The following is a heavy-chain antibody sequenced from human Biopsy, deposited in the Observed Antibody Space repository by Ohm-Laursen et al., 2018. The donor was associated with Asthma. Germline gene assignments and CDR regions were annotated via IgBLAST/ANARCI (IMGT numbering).Heavy chain of an antibody. CDR2: VFYSGTT. V-gene: IGHV4-30-4*01. Sequence: SETLSLTCTVSGASIRGPDHHWSWIRQSPGKGLEWIGFVFYSGTTHYSRSLERRLYISIDTARNEFSMSLRSLTAADTAVYFCARVASYGDLYFGIDVWGPGTTVSVS. D-gene: IGHD4-17*01. CDR1: GASIRGPDHH. CDR3: ARVASYGDLYFGIDV. J-gene: IGHJ6*02.